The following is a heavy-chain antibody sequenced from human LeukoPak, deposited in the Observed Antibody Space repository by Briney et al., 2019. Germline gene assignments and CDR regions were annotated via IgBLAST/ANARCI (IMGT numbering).Heavy chain of an antibody. CDR3: ARAYYYDSSGYYPLDY. J-gene: IGHJ4*02. CDR1: GFTFSSYG. V-gene: IGHV3-33*01. D-gene: IGHD3-22*01. CDR2: IWYDGSNK. Sequence: GRSLRLSCAASGFTFSSYGMHWVRQAPGKGPEWVAVIWYDGSNKYYADSVKGRFTISRDNSKNTLYLQMDSLRAEDTAVYYCARAYYYDSSGYYPLDYWGQGTLVTVSS.